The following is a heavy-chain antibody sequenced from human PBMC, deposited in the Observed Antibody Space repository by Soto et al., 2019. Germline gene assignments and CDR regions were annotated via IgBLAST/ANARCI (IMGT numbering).Heavy chain of an antibody. Sequence: ASVKVSWKASGGTFSSYAISWVRQAPGQGLEWMGGIIPIFGTANYAQKFQGRVTITADKSTSTAYMELSSLRSEDTAVYYCARDEEARDPYDPYYYYGMDVWGQGTTVTVSS. CDR1: GGTFSSYA. CDR3: ARDEEARDPYDPYYYYGMDV. J-gene: IGHJ6*02. V-gene: IGHV1-69*06. D-gene: IGHD3-3*01. CDR2: IIPIFGTA.